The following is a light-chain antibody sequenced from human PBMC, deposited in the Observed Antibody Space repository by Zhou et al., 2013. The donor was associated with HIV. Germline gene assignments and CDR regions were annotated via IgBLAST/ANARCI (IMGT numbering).Light chain of an antibody. CDR2: GAS. V-gene: IGKV3D-20*02. J-gene: IGKJ3*01. CDR3: QQRSNWPLT. Sequence: PGERATLSCRTSQSIGSSYLAWYQQKPGQGPRLLIYGASSRAAGIPDRFSGSGSGTEFSLTISSLEPEDFAVYYCQQRSNWPLTFGPGTKVDIK. CDR1: QSIGSSY.